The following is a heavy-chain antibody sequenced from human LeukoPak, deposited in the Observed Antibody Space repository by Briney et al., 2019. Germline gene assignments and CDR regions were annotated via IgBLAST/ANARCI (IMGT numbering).Heavy chain of an antibody. V-gene: IGHV4-59*08. CDR1: GGSISSYY. CDR3: ARWARSTIFGVPSFDY. CDR2: IYYSGNT. Sequence: SETLSLTCTVSGGSISSYYWSWIRQPPGKGLEWIGYIYYSGNTNYNPSLKSRVTISVDTSKNQFSLKLSSVTAADTAVYYCARWARSTIFGVPSFDYWGQGTLVTVSS. J-gene: IGHJ4*02. D-gene: IGHD3-3*01.